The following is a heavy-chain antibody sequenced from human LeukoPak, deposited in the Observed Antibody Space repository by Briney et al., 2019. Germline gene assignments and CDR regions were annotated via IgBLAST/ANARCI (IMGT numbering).Heavy chain of an antibody. V-gene: IGHV5-51*01. CDR1: GYSFTSYW. CDR3: ARPRSSGWIDY. D-gene: IGHD6-19*01. J-gene: IGHJ4*02. Sequence: GESLKISCKGSGYSFTSYWIGWVRQMTGRGLVWMGIIYPGNSDTRYSPSCQGQVSISADKSISTAYLQWSSLKASDTAMYYCARPRSSGWIDYWGQGTLVTVSS. CDR2: IYPGNSDT.